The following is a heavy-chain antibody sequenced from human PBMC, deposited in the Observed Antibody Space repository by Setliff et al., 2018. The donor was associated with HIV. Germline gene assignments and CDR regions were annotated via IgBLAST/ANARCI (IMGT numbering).Heavy chain of an antibody. CDR1: GFTFSDDY. Sequence: GGSLRLSCAASGFTFSDDYMSWIRQIPGKGLEWVSYISGSGSVIFYADSVKGRFTISRDNAKNSLYLQMNSLRAEDTAVYYCARSRSTRDAFDTWGRGTMVTVSS. CDR2: ISGSGSVI. D-gene: IGHD2-2*01. CDR3: ARSRSTRDAFDT. J-gene: IGHJ3*02. V-gene: IGHV3-11*01.